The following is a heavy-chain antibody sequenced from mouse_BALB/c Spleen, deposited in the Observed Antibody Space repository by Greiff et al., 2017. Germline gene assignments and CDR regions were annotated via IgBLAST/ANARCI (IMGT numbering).Heavy chain of an antibody. D-gene: IGHD1-1*01. V-gene: IGHV1-7*01. J-gene: IGHJ4*01. CDR1: GYTFTSYW. CDR2: INPSTGYT. Sequence: VQLQQSGAELAKPGASVKMSCKASGYTFTSYWMHWVKQRPGQGLEWIGYINPSTGYTEYNQKFKDKATLTADKSSSTAYMQLSSLTSEDSAVYYCARRGLLRYYAMDYWGQGTSVTVSS. CDR3: ARRGLLRYYAMDY.